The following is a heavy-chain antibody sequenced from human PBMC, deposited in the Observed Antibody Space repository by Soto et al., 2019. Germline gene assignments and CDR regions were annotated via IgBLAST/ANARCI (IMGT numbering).Heavy chain of an antibody. CDR1: GFTVSTDW. CDR2: IRGGGNT. J-gene: IGHJ6*02. CDR3: VRENYYYGMDV. Sequence: PGGSLRLSCAASGFTVSTDWMYWVRQAPGKGLEWVSVIRGGGNTFYADSVEGRFTISRDNSKNTVYLQMNGLRVEDTAMYYCVRENYYYGMDVWGQETTVTVSS. V-gene: IGHV3-66*01.